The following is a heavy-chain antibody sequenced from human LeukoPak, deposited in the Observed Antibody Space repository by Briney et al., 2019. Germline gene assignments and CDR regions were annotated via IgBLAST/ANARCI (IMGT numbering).Heavy chain of an antibody. Sequence: PGGSLRLSCSASGFTVSSNYMSWVRQAPGKGLEWVSVIYSGGSTYYADSVKGRFTISRDNSKNTLYLQMNSLRAEDTAVYYCARGRALGYSHGFNDFDYWGQGTLVTVSS. V-gene: IGHV3-53*01. CDR3: ARGRALGYSHGFNDFDY. D-gene: IGHD5-18*01. J-gene: IGHJ4*02. CDR1: GFTVSSNY. CDR2: IYSGGST.